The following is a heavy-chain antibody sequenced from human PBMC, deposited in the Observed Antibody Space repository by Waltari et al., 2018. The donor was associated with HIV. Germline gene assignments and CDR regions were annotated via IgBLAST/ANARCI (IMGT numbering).Heavy chain of an antibody. D-gene: IGHD6-19*01. J-gene: IGHJ4*02. CDR3: TSGPENGWFVD. CDR1: INTFDNYV. V-gene: IGHV1-8*01. Sequence: QEELVQSGAEVKKPGASVRISCKTSINTFDNYVIYWLRQAPGQSLQWLGWFHPHRHVPRYSPDFEDRVTITRDPSLNVIYMEISSLTSEDTAVYFCTSGPENGWFVDWGQGTLVSVS. CDR2: FHPHRHVP.